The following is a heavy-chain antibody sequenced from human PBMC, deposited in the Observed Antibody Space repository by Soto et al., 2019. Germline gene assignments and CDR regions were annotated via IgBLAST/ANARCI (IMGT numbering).Heavy chain of an antibody. CDR3: ARRASGSGRHFDN. D-gene: IGHD3-10*01. CDR2: IYTNGAT. J-gene: IGHJ4*02. Sequence: SETLSLTCTVSGDSISSFYWSWIRQPAGKGLEWIGRIYTNGATNYNPSLRSRVTMSVDTSKNQFSLELSSVTAADTAVYYCARRASGSGRHFDNWGQGTLGTVSS. CDR1: GDSISSFY. V-gene: IGHV4-4*07.